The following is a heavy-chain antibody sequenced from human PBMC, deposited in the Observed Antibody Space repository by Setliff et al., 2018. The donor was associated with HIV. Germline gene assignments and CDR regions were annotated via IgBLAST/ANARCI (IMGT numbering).Heavy chain of an antibody. CDR3: AREIQFSATTYYYYYMDD. CDR2: VDYTGST. Sequence: SETLSLTCTVSGGSISTSNYYWGWVRQPPGKGLEWVGNVDYTGSTYYNPSLKSRVTISVDTSKNQFSLRLNSVTAADTAVYYCAREIQFSATTYYYYYMDDWGRGTTVTVSS. V-gene: IGHV4-39*07. CDR1: GGSISTSNYY. J-gene: IGHJ6*03. D-gene: IGHD5-18*01.